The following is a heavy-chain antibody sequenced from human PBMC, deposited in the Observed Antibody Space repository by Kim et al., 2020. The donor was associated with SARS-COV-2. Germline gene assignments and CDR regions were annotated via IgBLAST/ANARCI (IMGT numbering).Heavy chain of an antibody. J-gene: IGHJ6*02. V-gene: IGHV1-18*04. CDR2: ISAYNGNT. D-gene: IGHD3-10*01. CDR1: GYTFTSYG. CDR3: ARMGYYGSGSYSYYYYGMDV. Sequence: ASVKVSCKASGYTFTSYGISWVRQAPGQGLEWMGWISAYNGNTNYAQKLQGRVTMTTDTSTSTAYMELRSLRSDDTAVYYCARMGYYGSGSYSYYYYGMDVWGQGTTVTVSS.